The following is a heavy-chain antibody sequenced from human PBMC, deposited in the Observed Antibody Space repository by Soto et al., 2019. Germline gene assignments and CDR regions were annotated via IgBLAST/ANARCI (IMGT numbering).Heavy chain of an antibody. D-gene: IGHD5-18*01. J-gene: IGHJ4*02. V-gene: IGHV4-31*03. CDR3: SRGILV. Sequence: QVQLQESGPGLVKPSQTLSLTCTVSGGSINSGGYCWSWIRQHPGKGLDWIGCNPYGGSTSYNPSLKSRVTLSVDTSKNQFSLKLTSVTAADTAVYYCSRGILVWGQGALITVSS. CDR2: NPYGGST. CDR1: GGSINSGGYC.